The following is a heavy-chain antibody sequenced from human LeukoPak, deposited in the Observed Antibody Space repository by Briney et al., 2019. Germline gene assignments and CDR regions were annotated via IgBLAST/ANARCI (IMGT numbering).Heavy chain of an antibody. V-gene: IGHV1-18*01. CDR3: ARGGYCSSTSCYSCDY. J-gene: IGHJ4*02. D-gene: IGHD2-2*01. Sequence: GASVKVSCKASGYTFTSYGISWVRQAPGQGLEWMGWISAYNGNTNYAQKLQGRVTMTTDTSASTAYVELRSLRSDDTAVYYCARGGYCSSTSCYSCDYWGQGTLVTVSS. CDR2: ISAYNGNT. CDR1: GYTFTSYG.